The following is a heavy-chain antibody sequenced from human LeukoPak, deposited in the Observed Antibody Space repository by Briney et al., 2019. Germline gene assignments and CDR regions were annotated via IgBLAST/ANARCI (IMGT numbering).Heavy chain of an antibody. D-gene: IGHD6-13*01. Sequence: GGSLRQSCGAPRFTFLDYYMSSIRQAPGKGLEMVSYISSSSSYTNYADSVKGRFTISRDNAKNSLYLQMNSLRAEDTAVYYCARIVIAAAGREDYWGQGTLVTVSS. V-gene: IGHV3-11*06. CDR1: RFTFLDYY. CDR3: ARIVIAAAGREDY. CDR2: ISSSSSYT. J-gene: IGHJ4*02.